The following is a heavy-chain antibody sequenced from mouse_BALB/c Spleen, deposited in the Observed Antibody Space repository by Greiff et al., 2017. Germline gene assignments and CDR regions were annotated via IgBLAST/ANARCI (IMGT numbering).Heavy chain of an antibody. CDR3: NAPNWDDYAMDY. Sequence: QVQLQQSGAELARPGASVKMSCKASGYTFTSYTMHWVKQRPGQGLEWIGYINPSSGYTNYNQKFKDKATLTADKSSSTAYMQLSSLTSEDSAVYYCNAPNWDDYAMDYWGQGTSVTVSS. CDR2: INPSSGYT. V-gene: IGHV1-4*01. J-gene: IGHJ4*01. D-gene: IGHD4-1*01. CDR1: GYTFTSYT.